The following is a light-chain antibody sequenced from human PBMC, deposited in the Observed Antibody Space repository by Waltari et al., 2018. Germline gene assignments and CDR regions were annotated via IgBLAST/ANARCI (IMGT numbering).Light chain of an antibody. CDR1: SSDVGAYNY. J-gene: IGLJ2*01. Sequence: QPTLTQPPSASASPGQSVTISCTGTSSDVGAYNYVSWYQCHPGKAPKFTIYGVTKRPPGVPDRFSGSKSGTTASLTVSGLQAEDEADYYCCSYAGGHVVFGGGTRVTVL. CDR2: GVT. CDR3: CSYAGGHVV. V-gene: IGLV2-8*01.